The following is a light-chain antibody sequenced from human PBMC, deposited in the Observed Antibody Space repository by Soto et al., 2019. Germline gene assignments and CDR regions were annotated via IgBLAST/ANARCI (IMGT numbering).Light chain of an antibody. J-gene: IGLJ2*01. CDR1: SSDVGDYNY. CDR3: SSYAGYSNLV. V-gene: IGLV2-8*01. Sequence: QSALTQPPSASGSPGQSVTISCTGTSSDVGDYNYVSWYQQHPGKAPKLMIYEVNKRPSGVPDRFSGSKSGNTASLTVSVLQAEYEADYYCSSYAGYSNLVFGGGTKVTVL. CDR2: EVN.